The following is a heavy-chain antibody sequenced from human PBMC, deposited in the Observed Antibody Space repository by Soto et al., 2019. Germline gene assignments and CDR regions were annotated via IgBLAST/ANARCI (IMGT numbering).Heavy chain of an antibody. J-gene: IGHJ4*02. D-gene: IGHD1-1*01. V-gene: IGHV4-34*01. Sequence: QVQLQQWGAGLLKPSETLSLTCAVYGGSFSGYYWSWIRQPPGKGLEWIGEINHSGSTNYNPSLKSRVTISVDTSKNQFSLKLSSVTAADTAVYYCASRNDRLFDYWCQGTLVTVSS. CDR2: INHSGST. CDR1: GGSFSGYY. CDR3: ASRNDRLFDY.